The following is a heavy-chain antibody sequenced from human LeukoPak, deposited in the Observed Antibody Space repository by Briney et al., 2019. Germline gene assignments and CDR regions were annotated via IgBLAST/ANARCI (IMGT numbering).Heavy chain of an antibody. V-gene: IGHV1-2*04. CDR2: INPNSGGT. CDR1: GYTFTGYY. CDR3: ARGAIQLWLIGGGYFDY. J-gene: IGHJ4*02. Sequence: ASVKVSCKASGYTFTGYYMHWVRQAPGQGLEWMGWINPNSGGTNYAQKFQGWVTMTRDTSISTAYMELSRLRSDDTVVYYCARGAIQLWLIGGGYFDYWGQGTLVTVSS. D-gene: IGHD5-18*01.